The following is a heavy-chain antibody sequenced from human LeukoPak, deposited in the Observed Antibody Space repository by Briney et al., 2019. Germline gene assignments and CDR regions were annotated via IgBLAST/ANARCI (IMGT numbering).Heavy chain of an antibody. CDR2: IDTKTGDP. J-gene: IGHJ5*02. V-gene: IGHV7-4-1*02. CDR1: GYTFTDYA. CDR3: ATISGSNYIA. D-gene: IGHD1-26*01. Sequence: ASVKVSCKASGYTFTDYAMNWVRQAPGQGLEWMGWIDTKTGDPTYAQGFTGRFVFSLDTSVSTAYLQISSLKAEDTAVYYCATISGSNYIAWGQGTLVTVSS.